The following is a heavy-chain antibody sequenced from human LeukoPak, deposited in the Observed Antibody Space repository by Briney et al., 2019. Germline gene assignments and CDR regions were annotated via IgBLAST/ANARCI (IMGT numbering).Heavy chain of an antibody. V-gene: IGHV4-39*07. D-gene: IGHD2-15*01. CDR1: GGSISSSSYY. CDR2: IYYSGST. Sequence: PSETLSLTCTVSGGSISSSSYYWGWIRQPPGRGLGWMGSIYYSGSTYYNPSLKSRVTISVDTSKNQFSLKLSSVTAADTAVYYCARVIRDIVVVVAARGVWFDPWGQGTLVTVSS. J-gene: IGHJ5*02. CDR3: ARVIRDIVVVVAARGVWFDP.